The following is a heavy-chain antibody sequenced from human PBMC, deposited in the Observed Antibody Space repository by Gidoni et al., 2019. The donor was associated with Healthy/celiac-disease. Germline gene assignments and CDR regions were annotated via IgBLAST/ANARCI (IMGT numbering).Heavy chain of an antibody. D-gene: IGHD5-18*01. CDR1: GGSISSSSYY. Sequence: QLQLQESGPGLVKPSETLSLTCTVSGGSISSSSYYWGWIRQPPGKGLEWIGSIYYSGSTYYNPSLKSRVTISVDTSKNQFSLKLSSVTAADTAVYYCARRARVDTAMVFDYWGQGTLVTVSS. J-gene: IGHJ4*02. V-gene: IGHV4-39*01. CDR2: IYYSGST. CDR3: ARRARVDTAMVFDY.